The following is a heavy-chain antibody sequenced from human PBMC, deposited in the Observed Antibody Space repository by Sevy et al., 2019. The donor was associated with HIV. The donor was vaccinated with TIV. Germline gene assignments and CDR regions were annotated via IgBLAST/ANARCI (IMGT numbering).Heavy chain of an antibody. CDR3: ARERSCGGDCYYLDY. D-gene: IGHD2-21*02. V-gene: IGHV3-20*04. Sequence: GGSLRLSCAPSGLNFDDYGMSWVRQAPGKGLEWVSAINWNGVGTSYADSVKGRFTISRDNAKNSLYVQMNSLRAEDTALYYCARERSCGGDCYYLDYWGQGTLVTVSS. J-gene: IGHJ4*02. CDR1: GLNFDDYG. CDR2: INWNGVGT.